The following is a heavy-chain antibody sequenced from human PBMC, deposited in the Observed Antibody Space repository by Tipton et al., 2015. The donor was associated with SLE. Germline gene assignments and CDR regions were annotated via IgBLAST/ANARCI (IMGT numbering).Heavy chain of an antibody. V-gene: IGHV4-4*07. CDR2: IYSSGST. CDR1: GVSISSYY. Sequence: TLSLTCTVSGVSISSYYWSWIRQPAGKGLEWIGRIYSSGSTNYKSSLQSRVTISLDTSNNQFSLRLHSVTVADTAVYYCARGGLYETSAYSVGFDIWGQGTLVTVSP. CDR3: ARGGLYETSAYSVGFDI. J-gene: IGHJ3*02. D-gene: IGHD3-22*01.